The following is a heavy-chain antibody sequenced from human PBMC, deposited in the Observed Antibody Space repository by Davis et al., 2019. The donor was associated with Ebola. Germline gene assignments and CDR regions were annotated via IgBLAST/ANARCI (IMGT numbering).Heavy chain of an antibody. CDR3: APVTTVDYGMDV. Sequence: GESLKISCAASGFTFSSYGMHWVRQAPGKGLEWVAVIWYDGSNKYYADSVKGRFTISRDNSKNTLYLQMNSLRAEDTAVYYRAPVTTVDYGMDVWGQGTTVTVSS. CDR1: GFTFSSYG. D-gene: IGHD4-23*01. J-gene: IGHJ6*02. V-gene: IGHV3-33*01. CDR2: IWYDGSNK.